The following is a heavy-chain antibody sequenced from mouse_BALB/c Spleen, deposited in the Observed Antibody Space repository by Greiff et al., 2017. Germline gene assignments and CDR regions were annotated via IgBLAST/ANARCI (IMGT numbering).Heavy chain of an antibody. CDR3: ARGGYDVSWYFDV. CDR1: GFTFSSYA. D-gene: IGHD2-2*01. J-gene: IGHJ1*01. V-gene: IGHV5-9-4*01. CDR2: ISSGGSYT. Sequence: EVHLVESGGGLVKPGGSLKLSCAASGFTFSSYAMSWVRQSPEKRLEWVAEISSGGSYTYYPDTVTGRFTISRDNAKNTLYLEMSSLRSEDTAMYYCARGGYDVSWYFDVWGAGTTVTVSS.